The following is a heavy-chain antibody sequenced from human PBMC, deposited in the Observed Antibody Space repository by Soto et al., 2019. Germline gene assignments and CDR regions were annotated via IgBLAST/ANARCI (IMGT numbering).Heavy chain of an antibody. J-gene: IGHJ5*02. CDR3: AKDAIANDGIWLMDS. D-gene: IGHD3-16*01. CDR1: GFMFSNYA. CDR2: LLRPGRST. Sequence: GGSLRLCCAASGFMFSNYAMTWARQGPGKELEWVSGLLRPGRSTYYADSVKGRFTIPGDTSANTVYLQMDSLRAEDTAVYYCAKDAIANDGIWLMDSWGQGTVVTVSS. V-gene: IGHV3-23*01.